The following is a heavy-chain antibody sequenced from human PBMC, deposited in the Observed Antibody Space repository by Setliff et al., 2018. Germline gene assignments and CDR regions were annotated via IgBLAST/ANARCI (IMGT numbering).Heavy chain of an antibody. V-gene: IGHV3-66*01. CDR1: GFTFSSYW. Sequence: GGSLRLSCAASGFTFSSYWMSWVRQAPGKGLEWASVIYSGGSTSYADSVRGRFTISRDNSKNTLYLQMNSLRAEDTAVYYCARDREVVGSTRGTYYHYYHMDVWGKGTTVTVSS. CDR3: ARDREVVGSTRGTYYHYYHMDV. J-gene: IGHJ6*03. D-gene: IGHD1-26*01. CDR2: IYSGGST.